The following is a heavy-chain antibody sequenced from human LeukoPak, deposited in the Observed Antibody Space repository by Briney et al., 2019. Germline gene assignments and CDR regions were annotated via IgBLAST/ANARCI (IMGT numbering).Heavy chain of an antibody. D-gene: IGHD2-8*01. Sequence: GGSLRLSCAASGFTFSSYAMSWVRQAPGKGLEWVSAISGSGGSTYYADSMKGRFTISRDNSKNTLYLQMNSLRAEDTAVYYCARERGVGYCTNGVCYAFRHPLDYWGQGTLVTVSS. V-gene: IGHV3-23*01. CDR1: GFTFSSYA. CDR2: ISGSGGST. CDR3: ARERGVGYCTNGVCYAFRHPLDY. J-gene: IGHJ4*02.